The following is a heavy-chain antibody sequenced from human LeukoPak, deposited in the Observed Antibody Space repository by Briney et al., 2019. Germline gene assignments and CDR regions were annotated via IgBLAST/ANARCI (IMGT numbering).Heavy chain of an antibody. D-gene: IGHD5-12*01. CDR2: IVVGSGNT. CDR1: GFTFTSSA. V-gene: IGHV1-58*01. Sequence: SVKVSCKASGFTFTSSAVQWVRQARGQRLEWIGWIVVGSGNTNYAQKFQERVTITRDMSTSTAYMELSSLRSEDTAVYYCARVATLSGLGIDYWGQGTLVTVSS. J-gene: IGHJ4*02. CDR3: ARVATLSGLGIDY.